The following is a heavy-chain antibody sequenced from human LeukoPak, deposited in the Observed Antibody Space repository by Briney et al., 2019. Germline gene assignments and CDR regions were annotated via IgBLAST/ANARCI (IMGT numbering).Heavy chain of an antibody. CDR2: IYYSGST. V-gene: IGHV4-59*12. D-gene: IGHD6-19*01. CDR1: GGSISSYY. J-gene: IGHJ4*02. Sequence: SETLSLTCTVSGGSISSYYWSWIRQPPGKGLEWIGYIYYSGSTNYNPSLKSRVTISVDTSKNQFSLKLSSVTAADTAVYYCARDSRSSGWYRIDYWGQGTLVTVSS. CDR3: ARDSRSSGWYRIDY.